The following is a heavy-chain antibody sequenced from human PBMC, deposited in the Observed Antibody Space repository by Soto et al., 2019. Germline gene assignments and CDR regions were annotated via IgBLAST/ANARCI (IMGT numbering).Heavy chain of an antibody. J-gene: IGHJ6*02. CDR2: IIPIFGTA. CDR3: ARGDCTGAYCYSWPFNYGVDV. CDR1: GGTFSSYA. V-gene: IGHV1-69*13. D-gene: IGHD2-15*01. Sequence: GASVKVSCKASGGTFSSYAISWVRQAPGQGLEWMGGIIPIFGTANYAQRFQGRVTITADESTSTAYMELSSLRAEDTALYYCARGDCTGAYCYSWPFNYGVDVWGQGTTVTVSS.